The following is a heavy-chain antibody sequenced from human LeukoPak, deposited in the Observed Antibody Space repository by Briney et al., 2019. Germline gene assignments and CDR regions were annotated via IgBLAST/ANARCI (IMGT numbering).Heavy chain of an antibody. CDR1: GGSISSYY. V-gene: IGHV4-59*01. CDR2: IYYSGST. Sequence: SETLSLTCTVSGGSISSYYWSWIRQPPGKGLEWIGYIYYSGSTNYNPSLKSRVTISVDTSKNQFSLKLSSVTAADTAVYYCARGAAMGPHWFDPWGQGTLVTVSS. J-gene: IGHJ5*02. D-gene: IGHD5-18*01. CDR3: ARGAAMGPHWFDP.